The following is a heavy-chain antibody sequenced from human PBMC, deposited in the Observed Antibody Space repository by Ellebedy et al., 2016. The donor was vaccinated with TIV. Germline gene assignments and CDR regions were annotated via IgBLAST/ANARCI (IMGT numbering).Heavy chain of an antibody. V-gene: IGHV3-30*18. D-gene: IGHD6-19*01. CDR3: AKVVVAGDLDY. J-gene: IGHJ4*02. CDR2: ISYDGSFR. Sequence: GESLKISCAVSGFNLDNYAMHWVRQAPGQGLEWVAVISYDGSFRYYADSVKGRFTISRDNSKNTLYLQMNSLRAEDTAVYYCAKVVVAGDLDYWGQGTLVTVSS. CDR1: GFNLDNYA.